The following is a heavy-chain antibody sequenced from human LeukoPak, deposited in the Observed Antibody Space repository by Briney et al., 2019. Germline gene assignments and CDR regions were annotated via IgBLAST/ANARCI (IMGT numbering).Heavy chain of an antibody. D-gene: IGHD6-6*01. Sequence: GGSLRLSCTASAFTFSNYAMNWVRQAPGKGLEWVSSISSSSSYIYYADSVKGRFTISRDNAKNSLYLQMNSLRAEDTAVYYCARAASSSPFDYWAREPWSPSPQ. CDR2: ISSSSSYI. CDR1: AFTFSNYA. CDR3: ARAASSSPFDY. J-gene: IGHJ4*02. V-gene: IGHV3-21*01.